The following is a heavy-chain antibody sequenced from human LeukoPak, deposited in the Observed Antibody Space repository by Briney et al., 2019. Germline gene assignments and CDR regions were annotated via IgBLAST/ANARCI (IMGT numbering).Heavy chain of an antibody. CDR1: GSIFTSYW. CDR2: IYSGDSDT. J-gene: IGHJ4*02. Sequence: GASLQISCKGSGSIFTSYWIGWVRQLPGKGLEWMGIIYSGDSDTRYSPSFQGQVTISADKSISTSYLQWSSLKASDTAMYYCARLPYGSGSNGYFDYWGQGTLVTVSS. D-gene: IGHD3-10*01. V-gene: IGHV5-51*01. CDR3: ARLPYGSGSNGYFDY.